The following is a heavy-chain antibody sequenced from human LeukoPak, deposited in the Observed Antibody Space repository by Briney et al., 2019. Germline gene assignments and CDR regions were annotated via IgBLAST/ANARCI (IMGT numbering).Heavy chain of an antibody. CDR1: GFTVSSNY. V-gene: IGHV3-53*01. CDR3: ARKAGYYYGSGDY. D-gene: IGHD3-10*01. CDR2: MYSAGFT. Sequence: GGSLRLSCVVSGFTVSSNYMSWVRQAPGKGLEWVSVMYSAGFTYYADSVKGRFTISRDNSKNTLYLQLNSLRAEDTAVYYCARKAGYYYGSGDYWGQGTLVTVSS. J-gene: IGHJ4*02.